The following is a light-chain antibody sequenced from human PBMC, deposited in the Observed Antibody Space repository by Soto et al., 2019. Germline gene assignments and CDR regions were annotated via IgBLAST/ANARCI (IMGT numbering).Light chain of an antibody. V-gene: IGKV3-15*01. CDR2: DAS. Sequence: ILMTQSPATLSVSPGERATLSCRASQSVSNNLAWYQQKPGQAPRLLIYDASTRATGIPARVSGSGSGTEFTLTIGGLQSEDFAVYYCQQYNNWPPWTFGQGTKVEIK. CDR1: QSVSNN. CDR3: QQYNNWPPWT. J-gene: IGKJ1*01.